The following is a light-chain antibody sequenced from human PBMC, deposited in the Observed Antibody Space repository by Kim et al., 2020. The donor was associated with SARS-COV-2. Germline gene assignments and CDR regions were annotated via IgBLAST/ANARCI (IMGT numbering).Light chain of an antibody. Sequence: SYELTQPPSVSVSPGQTGSITCSGDKLGDKYACWYQQKPGQSPVLVIYQDTKRPSGIPERFSGSNSGNTATLTISGTQAMDEADYHCQAWDSNTKVVFGG. CDR3: QAWDSNTKVV. CDR2: QDT. V-gene: IGLV3-1*01. CDR1: KLGDKY. J-gene: IGLJ2*01.